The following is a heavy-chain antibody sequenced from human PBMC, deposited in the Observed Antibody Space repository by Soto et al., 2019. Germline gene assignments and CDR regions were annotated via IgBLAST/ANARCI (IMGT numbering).Heavy chain of an antibody. CDR1: GFTFSSYG. J-gene: IGHJ4*02. CDR3: AKDVGRWLQLPRFFDY. Sequence: QVQLVESGGGVVQPRRSLRLSCAASGFTFSSYGMHWVRQAPGKGLEWVAVISYDGSNKYYADSVKGRFTISRDNSKNTLYLQMNSLRAEDTAVYYCAKDVGRWLQLPRFFDYWGQGTLVTVSS. D-gene: IGHD5-12*01. V-gene: IGHV3-30*18. CDR2: ISYDGSNK.